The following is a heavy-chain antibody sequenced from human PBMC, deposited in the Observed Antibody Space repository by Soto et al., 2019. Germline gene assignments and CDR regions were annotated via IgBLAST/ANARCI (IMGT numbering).Heavy chain of an antibody. V-gene: IGHV3-74*01. CDR3: ARGPRVSSTGTAAH. D-gene: IGHD1-1*01. J-gene: IGHJ4*02. Sequence: PGGSLRLSCSVSGFTFSAYWMHWVRQVPGKGLTWVSRISDDGSTATYADSVKGRFVISRDNAKNSLYLEMNTLRADDSGLYYCARGPRVSSTGTAAHWGRGTLVPVSS. CDR1: GFTFSAYW. CDR2: ISDDGSTA.